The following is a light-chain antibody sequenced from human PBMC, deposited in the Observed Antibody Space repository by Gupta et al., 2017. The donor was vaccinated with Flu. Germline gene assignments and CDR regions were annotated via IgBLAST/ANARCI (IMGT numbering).Light chain of an antibody. V-gene: IGLV4-69*01. CDR1: SGHSSYA. J-gene: IGLJ3*02. CDR3: PTWGTGIWV. CDR2: LNSDGSH. Sequence: HLLLTHSPSPSASLGPSAKLTCTLSSGHSSYAIAWHKQQPEKAPRYLMKLNSDGSHSTGDGIPDPFSGYSSGAAPHLIISRLQYEEEDDYYCPTWGTGIWVFGGGTKLTVL.